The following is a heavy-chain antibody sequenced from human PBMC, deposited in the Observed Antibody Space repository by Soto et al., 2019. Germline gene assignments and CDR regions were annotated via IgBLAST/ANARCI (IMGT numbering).Heavy chain of an antibody. J-gene: IGHJ5*02. CDR3: AHRRADCSGGSCYAKTNWFDP. CDR1: GFSLSTSGVG. V-gene: IGHV2-5*02. Sequence: QITLKESGPTLVKPTQTLTLTCTFSGFSLSTSGVGVGWIRQPPGKALEWLALIYWDDDKRYRPSLKSRLTITKYTCKNRVVLTMTNMDPVDTATYYCAHRRADCSGGSCYAKTNWFDPWGQGTLVTVSS. D-gene: IGHD2-15*01. CDR2: IYWDDDK.